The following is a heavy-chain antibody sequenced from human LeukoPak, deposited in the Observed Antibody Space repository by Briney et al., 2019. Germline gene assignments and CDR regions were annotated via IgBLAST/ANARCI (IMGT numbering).Heavy chain of an antibody. Sequence: PGGSLRLSCAASGFTFSSYAMSWVRQAPGKGLEWVSAISGSGGSTYYADSVKGRFTISRDNAKNSLYLQMNSLRAEDTAVYYCARDLRMVSDTKRRGYGISGAINDAFDIWGQGTMVTVSS. J-gene: IGHJ3*02. D-gene: IGHD3-9*01. CDR2: ISGSGGST. V-gene: IGHV3-23*01. CDR1: GFTFSSYA. CDR3: ARDLRMVSDTKRRGYGISGAINDAFDI.